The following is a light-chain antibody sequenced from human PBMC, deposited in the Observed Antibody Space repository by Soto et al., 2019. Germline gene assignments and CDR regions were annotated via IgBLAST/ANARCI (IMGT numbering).Light chain of an antibody. CDR1: SGHSSYA. Sequence: QLVLTQSPSASASLGASVKLTCTLSSGHSSYAMAWHQQQPEKGPRYLMKLNSDGSHSKGDGIPDRFSGSSSGAERYLTISSLQSEDEADYYCQTWDTGIRVFGGGTKLTVL. CDR2: LNSDGSH. J-gene: IGLJ2*01. V-gene: IGLV4-69*01. CDR3: QTWDTGIRV.